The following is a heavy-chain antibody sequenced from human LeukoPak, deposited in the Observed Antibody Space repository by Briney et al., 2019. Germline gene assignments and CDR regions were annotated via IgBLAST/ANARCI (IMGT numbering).Heavy chain of an antibody. Sequence: GGSLRLPCVVSGFTFSSYGMHWVRQAPGKGLEWVAVIWYDGSKEYYIDSVKGRFTISRDNSKNTLYLQMNSLRAEDTAVYYCARGSGYYPLFDYWGQGTLVTVSS. J-gene: IGHJ4*02. CDR3: ARGSGYYPLFDY. V-gene: IGHV3-33*01. D-gene: IGHD3-22*01. CDR1: GFTFSSYG. CDR2: IWYDGSKE.